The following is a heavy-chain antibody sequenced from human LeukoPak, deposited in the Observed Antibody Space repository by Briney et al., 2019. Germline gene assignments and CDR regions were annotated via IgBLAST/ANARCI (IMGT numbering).Heavy chain of an antibody. J-gene: IGHJ4*02. Sequence: GGSLRLSCAASGFTFSSYEMNWVRQAPGKGLEWVSYISSSDTTIYYADSVKGRFAISRDNAKSSVYLQMNSLRDEDTAAYYCARGLGPRLDYWGQGTLVTVSS. CDR3: ARGLGPRLDY. V-gene: IGHV3-48*03. CDR2: ISSSDTTI. CDR1: GFTFSSYE. D-gene: IGHD6-6*01.